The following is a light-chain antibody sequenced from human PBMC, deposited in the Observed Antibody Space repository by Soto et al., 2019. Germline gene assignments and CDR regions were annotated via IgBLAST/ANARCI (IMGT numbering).Light chain of an antibody. CDR3: HQRSNWHLS. J-gene: IGKJ4*01. CDR1: QSVSSS. V-gene: IGKV3-11*01. Sequence: EIVLTQSPVTLSLSPGERATLSCRASQSVSSSLAWYQQKPGQAPRLLIYDASNRATGIPARFSGSGSETDFNLTVSSLEPEDFAVYYCHQRSNWHLSFGGGTKVEIK. CDR2: DAS.